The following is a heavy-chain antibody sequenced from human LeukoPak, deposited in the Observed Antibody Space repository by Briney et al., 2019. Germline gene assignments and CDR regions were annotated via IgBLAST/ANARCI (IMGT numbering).Heavy chain of an antibody. Sequence: GGSLTLSCAASGYTFSDFGVNWVRQAPGKGLEWVSSISVRSNYRYYADSVRGRFTISRDDARDSLFLQMNSLRAEDTAVYFCARLRRNNDRSGYYYYYDYWGQGTLVTVSS. J-gene: IGHJ4*02. CDR3: ARLRRNNDRSGYYYYYDY. CDR1: GYTFSDFG. V-gene: IGHV3-21*01. CDR2: ISVRSNYR. D-gene: IGHD3-22*01.